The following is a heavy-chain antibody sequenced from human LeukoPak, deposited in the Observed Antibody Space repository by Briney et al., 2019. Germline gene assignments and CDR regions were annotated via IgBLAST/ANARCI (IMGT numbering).Heavy chain of an antibody. J-gene: IGHJ4*02. D-gene: IGHD3-22*01. V-gene: IGHV3-48*03. CDR2: ISSSGSTI. Sequence: GGSLRLSCAASEFTLSNSAMDWVRQAPGKGLEWVSYISSSGSTIYYADSVKGRFTISRDNAKNSLYLQMNSLRAEDTAVYYCVRDNYDSSGPYYFDYWGQGTLVTVSS. CDR1: EFTLSNSA. CDR3: VRDNYDSSGPYYFDY.